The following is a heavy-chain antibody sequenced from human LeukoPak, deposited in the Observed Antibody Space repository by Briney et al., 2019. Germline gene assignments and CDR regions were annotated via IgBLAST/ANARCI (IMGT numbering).Heavy chain of an antibody. CDR3: ARGRVSSSTWYSTYYYYFYMDV. Sequence: SETLSLTCSVSDDSITMYYWTWIRQPPGKGLEWVGYVDHTGSTNFNPSLNGRVSISRDTSKNLFSLRLRSVTAADTAVYFCARGRVSSSTWYSTYYYYFYMDVWGKGTTVTVSS. D-gene: IGHD4-11*01. J-gene: IGHJ6*03. CDR1: DDSITMYY. CDR2: VDHTGST. V-gene: IGHV4-59*01.